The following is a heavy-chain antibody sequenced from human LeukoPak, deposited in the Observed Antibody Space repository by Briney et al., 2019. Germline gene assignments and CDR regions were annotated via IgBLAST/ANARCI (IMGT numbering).Heavy chain of an antibody. V-gene: IGHV4-59*01. CDR3: AREGYDSNIYYKADY. D-gene: IGHD3-22*01. CDR2: ISYSGST. Sequence: SETLSLTCTVSGGSISSYYWSWIRQPPGKGLESIGYISYSGSTNYNPSLKSRVTITVDTSKNQFSLKLSSVTAADTAVYYCAREGYDSNIYYKADYWGQGTLVTVSS. CDR1: GGSISSYY. J-gene: IGHJ4*02.